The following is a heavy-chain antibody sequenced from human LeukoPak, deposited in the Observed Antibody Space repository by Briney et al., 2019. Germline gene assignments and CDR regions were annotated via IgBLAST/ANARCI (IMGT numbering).Heavy chain of an antibody. Sequence: SETLSLTCAVYGGSFSGYYWSWIRQPPGKGLEWIGKINHSGSTNYNPSLKSRVTISVDTSKNQFSLKLSSVTAADTAVYYCARGRERLWFRDLSGVDSDYWGQGTLVTVSP. J-gene: IGHJ4*02. V-gene: IGHV4-34*01. CDR1: GGSFSGYY. CDR2: INHSGST. CDR3: ARGRERLWFRDLSGVDSDY. D-gene: IGHD3-10*01.